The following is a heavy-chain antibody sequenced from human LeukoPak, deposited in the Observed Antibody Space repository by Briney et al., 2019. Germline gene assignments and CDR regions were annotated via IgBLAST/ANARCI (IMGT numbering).Heavy chain of an antibody. D-gene: IGHD4-17*01. CDR1: GFTFSSYS. J-gene: IGHJ4*02. CDR3: ARDRATVTTNPRGVEDY. V-gene: IGHV3-21*01. Sequence: PGGSLRLSCAASGFTFSSYSMNWVRQAPGKGLEWVSSISSSSSYIYYADSVKGRFTISRDNAKNSLCLQMNSLRAEDTAVYYCARDRATVTTNPRGVEDYWGQGTLVTVSS. CDR2: ISSSSSYI.